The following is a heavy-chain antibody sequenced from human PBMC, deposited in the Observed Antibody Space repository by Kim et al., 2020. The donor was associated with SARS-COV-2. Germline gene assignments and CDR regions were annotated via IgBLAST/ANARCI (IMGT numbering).Heavy chain of an antibody. D-gene: IGHD4-17*01. J-gene: IGHJ6*02. Sequence: YYHPSLKSRVTIAVDTSKNQFSLKLSSVTAADTAVYYCARDDYGDPAMAVWGQGTTVTVSS. V-gene: IGHV4-39*07. CDR3: ARDDYGDPAMAV.